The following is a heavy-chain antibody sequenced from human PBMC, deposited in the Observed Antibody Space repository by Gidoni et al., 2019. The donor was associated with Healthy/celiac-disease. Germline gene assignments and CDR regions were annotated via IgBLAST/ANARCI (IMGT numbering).Heavy chain of an antibody. CDR1: GFTFSSYG. CDR2: IWYDGSNK. D-gene: IGHD5-12*01. Sequence: QVQLVESGGGVVQPGRSLRLSCAASGFTFSSYGMHWVRQAPGKGRGGVAVIWYDGSNKYYADSVKGRFTISRDNSKNTLYLQMNSLRAEDTAVYYCARGMATITLSFDYWGQGTLVTVSS. J-gene: IGHJ4*02. CDR3: ARGMATITLSFDY. V-gene: IGHV3-33*01.